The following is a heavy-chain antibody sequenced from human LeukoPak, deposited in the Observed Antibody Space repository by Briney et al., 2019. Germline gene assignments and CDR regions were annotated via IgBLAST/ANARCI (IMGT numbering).Heavy chain of an antibody. J-gene: IGHJ3*02. CDR2: IYYSGST. CDR1: GGSISSYY. V-gene: IGHV4-59*01. CDR3: ARGEWEPIWAFNI. Sequence: SETLSLTCTVSGGSISSYYWSWIRQPPGKGLEWIGYIYYSGSTNYNPSLKSRVTISVDTSKNQSSLKLSSVTAADTAVYYCARGEWEPIWAFNIWGQGTMDTVSS. D-gene: IGHD1-26*01.